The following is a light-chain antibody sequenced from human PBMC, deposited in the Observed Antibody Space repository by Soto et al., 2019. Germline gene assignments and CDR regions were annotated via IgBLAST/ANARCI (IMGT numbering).Light chain of an antibody. CDR1: TSNIGENS. Sequence: QSVLTQPPSVSGTLGRGVTISCSGSTSNIGENSVGWFQQLPGTAPKVLIYVTNKRPSGVPDRFSGSKSGTSAYLAISGLQSEAEADYYCAAWDGSLNGHVFGTGTKVTVL. V-gene: IGLV1-44*01. J-gene: IGLJ1*01. CDR2: VTN. CDR3: AAWDGSLNGHV.